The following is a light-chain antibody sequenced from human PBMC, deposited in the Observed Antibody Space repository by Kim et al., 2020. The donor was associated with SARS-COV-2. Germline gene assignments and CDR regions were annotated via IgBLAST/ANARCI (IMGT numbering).Light chain of an antibody. V-gene: IGLV10-54*01. CDR3: SAWDSSPSAWV. J-gene: IGLJ3*02. CDR2: RSN. Sequence: QAGLTQPPSVSKDLRQTATLTCTGNSNNVGNQGATWLQQHQGHPPKLLFYRSNNRPSGISERLSASRSGNTASLTITGLQPEDDADYYCSAWDSSPSAWVFGGGTQLTVL. CDR1: SNNVGNQG.